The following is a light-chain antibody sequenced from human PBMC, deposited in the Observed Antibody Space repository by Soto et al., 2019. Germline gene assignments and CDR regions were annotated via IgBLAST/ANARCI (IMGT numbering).Light chain of an antibody. V-gene: IGKV3-15*01. CDR3: HQYENWPQT. J-gene: IGKJ1*01. CDR2: RAS. Sequence: EIVMTQSPATLSVSPGERATLSCRASQSISSNLAWYQQKLGQAPRLLIYRASTRATGIPDRFSGSGSGTEFTLTISSLQTEDFALYYCHQYENWPQTFGQGTKVEI. CDR1: QSISSN.